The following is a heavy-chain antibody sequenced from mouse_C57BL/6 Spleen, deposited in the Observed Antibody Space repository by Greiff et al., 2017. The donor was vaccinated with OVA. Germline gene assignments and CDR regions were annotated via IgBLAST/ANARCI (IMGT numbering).Heavy chain of an antibody. J-gene: IGHJ4*01. CDR2: ISNLAYSI. V-gene: IGHV5-15*04. D-gene: IGHD2-4*01. Sequence: EVQVVESGGGLVQPGGSLKLSCAASGFTFSDYGMAWVRQAPRKGPEWVAFISNLAYSIYYADTVTGRFTISRENAKNTLYLEMSSLRSEDTAMYYCARRGLRRGYYAMDYWGQGTSVTVSS. CDR3: ARRGLRRGYYAMDY. CDR1: GFTFSDYG.